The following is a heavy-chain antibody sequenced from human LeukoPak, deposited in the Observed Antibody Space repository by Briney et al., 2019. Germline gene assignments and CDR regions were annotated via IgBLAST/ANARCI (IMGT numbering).Heavy chain of an antibody. CDR3: ARDYYDSSGYTQRDNYYYYYGMDV. CDR2: IIPIFGTA. J-gene: IGHJ6*02. CDR1: GGTFSSYA. V-gene: IGHV1-69*13. Sequence: SVKVSCKASGGTFSSYAISWVRQAPGQGLEWMGGIIPIFGTANYAQKFQGRVTITADESTSTAYMELSSLRSEDTAVYYCARDYYDSSGYTQRDNYYYYYGMDVWGQGTTVTVSS. D-gene: IGHD3-22*01.